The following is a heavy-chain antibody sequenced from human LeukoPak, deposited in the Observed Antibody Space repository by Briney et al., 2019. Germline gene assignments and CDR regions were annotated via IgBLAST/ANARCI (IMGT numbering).Heavy chain of an antibody. CDR2: INSDGSWT. CDR3: VSFYETY. Sequence: GSLRLSCAASGNYWMHWVRQAPGKGLVWVSHINSDGSWTSYADSVKGRFTISKDDAKNTVYLQMNSLRAEDTAVYYCVSFYETYWGRGTLVTVSS. V-gene: IGHV3-74*01. CDR1: GNYW. D-gene: IGHD2/OR15-2a*01. J-gene: IGHJ4*02.